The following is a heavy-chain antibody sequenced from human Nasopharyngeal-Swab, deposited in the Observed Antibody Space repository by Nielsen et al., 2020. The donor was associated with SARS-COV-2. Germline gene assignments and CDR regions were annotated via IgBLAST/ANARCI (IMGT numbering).Heavy chain of an antibody. CDR1: GYTLTELS. Sequence: ASVKVSCKVSGYTLTELSMHWVRQAPGQGLEWMGWISAYNGNTNYAQKLQGRVTMTTDTSTSTAYMELRSLRSDDTAVYYCARNVREITIFGVVTRDDYWGQGTLVTVSS. V-gene: IGHV1-18*01. D-gene: IGHD3-3*01. CDR3: ARNVREITIFGVVTRDDY. J-gene: IGHJ4*02. CDR2: ISAYNGNT.